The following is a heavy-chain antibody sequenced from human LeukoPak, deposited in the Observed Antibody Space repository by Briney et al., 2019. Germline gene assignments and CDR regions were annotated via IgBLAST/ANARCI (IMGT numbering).Heavy chain of an antibody. Sequence: PGGSLRLSCAASGFTFSDYYMSWIRQAPGKGLEWVSYISSSGSTIYYADSVKGRFTISRDNAKNSLYLQMNSLRAEDTAVYYCARDRRSNPPIPFDYWGQGTLVTVSS. V-gene: IGHV3-11*04. CDR2: ISSSGSTI. CDR3: ARDRRSNPPIPFDY. CDR1: GFTFSDYY. D-gene: IGHD4-11*01. J-gene: IGHJ4*02.